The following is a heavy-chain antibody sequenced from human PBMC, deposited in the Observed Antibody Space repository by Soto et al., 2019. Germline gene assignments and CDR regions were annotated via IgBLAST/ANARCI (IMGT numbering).Heavy chain of an antibody. Sequence: SETLSLTCTVSGGSISSYYWSWIRQPPGKGLEWIGYIYYSGSTNYNPSLKSRVTISVDTSKNQFSLKLSSVTAADTAVYYCARQKGSDYGDFNDAFDIWGQGTMVTVSS. D-gene: IGHD4-17*01. CDR1: GGSISSYY. V-gene: IGHV4-59*08. CDR2: IYYSGST. CDR3: ARQKGSDYGDFNDAFDI. J-gene: IGHJ3*02.